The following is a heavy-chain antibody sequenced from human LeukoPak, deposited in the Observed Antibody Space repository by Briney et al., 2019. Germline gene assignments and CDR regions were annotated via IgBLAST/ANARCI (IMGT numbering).Heavy chain of an antibody. D-gene: IGHD2-2*01. Sequence: ASVTVSFKASGYTFTGYYMHWVRQAPGQGLEWMGWINPNGGGTNYAQEFQGRLTMTRDTSISTAYMELSRLRSDDTAVYYCARAEDIVVIPIYGYWGQGTLVTVSS. V-gene: IGHV1-2*02. J-gene: IGHJ4*02. CDR3: ARAEDIVVIPIYGY. CDR2: INPNGGGT. CDR1: GYTFTGYY.